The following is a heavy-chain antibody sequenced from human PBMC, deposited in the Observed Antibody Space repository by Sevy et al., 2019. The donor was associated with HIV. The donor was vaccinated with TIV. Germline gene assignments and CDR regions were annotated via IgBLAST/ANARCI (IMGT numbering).Heavy chain of an antibody. D-gene: IGHD2-21*02. V-gene: IGHV3-30-3*01. Sequence: GGSLRLSCAASGFTFSNYDMHWVRQAPGKGLEWVAVISHNGNYKNYADSVKVRFTISRDDFKNTLYLQMSSLRPEDTAVYFCARLFSCGGDCYYLDYWGQCALVTVSS. J-gene: IGHJ4*02. CDR2: ISHNGNYK. CDR3: ARLFSCGGDCYYLDY. CDR1: GFTFSNYD.